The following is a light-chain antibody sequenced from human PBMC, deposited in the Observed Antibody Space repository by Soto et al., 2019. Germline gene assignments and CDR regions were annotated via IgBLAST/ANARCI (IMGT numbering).Light chain of an antibody. CDR2: EVS. V-gene: IGLV2-8*01. J-gene: IGLJ2*01. Sequence: QSALTQPPSASGSPGQSVTISCTRTSSDVGGYNYVSWYQQHPGKAPKLMISEVSKRPSGVPDRFSGSKSGNTASLTVSGLQAEDEADYYCSSFAGNNNLVFGGGTKVTV. CDR3: SSFAGNNNLV. CDR1: SSDVGGYNY.